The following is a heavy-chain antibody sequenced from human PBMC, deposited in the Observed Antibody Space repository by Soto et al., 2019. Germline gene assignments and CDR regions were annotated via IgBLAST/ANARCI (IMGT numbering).Heavy chain of an antibody. CDR1: GYTFTSYG. J-gene: IGHJ4*02. V-gene: IGHV1-18*01. Sequence: ASVKVSCKASGYTFTSYGISWVRQAPGQGLEWMGWISAYNGNTNYAQKLQGRVTMTTDTSTSTAYMELRSLRSDDTAVYYCARSITLFGVVIIQSPPYYFDYWGQGTLVTVSS. D-gene: IGHD3-3*01. CDR2: ISAYNGNT. CDR3: ARSITLFGVVIIQSPPYYFDY.